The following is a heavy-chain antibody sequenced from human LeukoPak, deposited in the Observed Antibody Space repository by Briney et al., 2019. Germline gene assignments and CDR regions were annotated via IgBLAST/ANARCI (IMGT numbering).Heavy chain of an antibody. CDR3: ARDLVAMVRGHPLYYFDY. Sequence: SETLSLTCTVSGGSISSYYGSWIRQPAGKGLEWIGRIYTSGSTNYNPSLKSRVTMSVDTSKNQFSLKLSSVTAADTAVYYCARDLVAMVRGHPLYYFDYWGQGTLVTVSS. V-gene: IGHV4-4*07. CDR1: GGSISSYY. D-gene: IGHD3-10*01. CDR2: IYTSGST. J-gene: IGHJ4*02.